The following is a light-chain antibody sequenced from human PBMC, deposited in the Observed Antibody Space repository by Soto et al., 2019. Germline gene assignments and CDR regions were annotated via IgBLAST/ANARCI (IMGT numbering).Light chain of an antibody. CDR1: SGSIASNY. CDR3: QSYDSSSWV. CDR2: EDN. V-gene: IGLV6-57*01. Sequence: NFMLTQPHSVSESPGKTVTISCTRSSGSIASNYVHWYQQRPGSSPTTVIYEDNQRPSGVPDRFSGSIDSSSNSASLTISGLKTEDGADYYCQSYDSSSWVFGGGTKLTVL. J-gene: IGLJ3*02.